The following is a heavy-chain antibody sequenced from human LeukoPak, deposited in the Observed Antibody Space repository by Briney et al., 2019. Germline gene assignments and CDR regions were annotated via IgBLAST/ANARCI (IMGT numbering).Heavy chain of an antibody. CDR3: ARGGRIQLERRGYFDY. CDR1: GITFSSYW. Sequence: GALRLSCAASGITFSSYWMHWVRQAPGKGLGWVSRITSDGSNTNYADSVKGRFTISRDNAKNTLYLHMNSLRAEDTAVYYCARGGRIQLERRGYFDYWGQGTLVTVSS. D-gene: IGHD1-1*01. CDR2: ITSDGSNT. J-gene: IGHJ4*02. V-gene: IGHV3-74*01.